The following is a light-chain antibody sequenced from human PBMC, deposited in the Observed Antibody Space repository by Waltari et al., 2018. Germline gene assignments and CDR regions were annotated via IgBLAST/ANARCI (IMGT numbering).Light chain of an antibody. CDR2: DVS. CDR1: TAAVTSGLS. Sequence: QAVVTPDPSLTVSPGGTVTLTCGSSTAAVTSGLSPYWFQQRPGQAPRTLIHDVSSKASWTPARFSGSLLGGKAALTLSGAQPEDEADYYCSLSYSGIVVFGGGTKLTVL. CDR3: SLSYSGIVV. V-gene: IGLV7-46*01. J-gene: IGLJ2*01.